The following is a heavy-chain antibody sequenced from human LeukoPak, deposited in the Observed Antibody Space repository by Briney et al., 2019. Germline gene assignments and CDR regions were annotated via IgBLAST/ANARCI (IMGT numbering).Heavy chain of an antibody. D-gene: IGHD6-6*01. CDR2: INHSGST. CDR1: GGSSSGYY. CDR3: ARGYLAARPPLHY. J-gene: IGHJ4*02. Sequence: SETLSLTCAVYGGSSSGYYWSWIRQPPGKGLEWIGEINHSGSTNYNPSLKSRVTISVDTSKNQFSLKLSSVTAADTAVYYCARGYLAARPPLHYWGQGTLVTVSS. V-gene: IGHV4-34*01.